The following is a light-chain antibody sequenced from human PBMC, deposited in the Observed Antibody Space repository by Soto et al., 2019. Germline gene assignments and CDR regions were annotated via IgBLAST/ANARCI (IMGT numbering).Light chain of an antibody. Sequence: EVVMTQSPATLSVSPGERVTLSCRASESVHRNLAWYQQKPGQGPSLLIYYASTRATGVPDRFTGSGSGTEFTLTISSLQSEDFGAYHCQHYNNWPPTFGPGTKVEIK. CDR1: ESVHRN. CDR2: YAS. J-gene: IGKJ3*01. CDR3: QHYNNWPPT. V-gene: IGKV3-15*01.